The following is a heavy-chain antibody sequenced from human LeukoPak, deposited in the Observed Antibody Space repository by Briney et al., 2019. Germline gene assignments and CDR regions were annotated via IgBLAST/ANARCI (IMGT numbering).Heavy chain of an antibody. CDR2: IIPIFGTA. J-gene: IGHJ4*02. Sequence: SVKVSCKASGGTFSSYAISWVRQAPGQGLEWMGGIIPIFGTANYAQKFQGRVTITADESTSTAYMELSSMRSEDTAVYYCARAGRAVAGLGIDYWGQGTLVTVSS. V-gene: IGHV1-69*01. CDR1: GGTFSSYA. CDR3: ARAGRAVAGLGIDY. D-gene: IGHD6-19*01.